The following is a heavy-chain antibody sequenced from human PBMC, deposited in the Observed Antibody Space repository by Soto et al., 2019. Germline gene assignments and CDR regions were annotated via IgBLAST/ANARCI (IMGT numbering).Heavy chain of an antibody. CDR2: FDPEDGET. Sequence: GASVKVSCKVSGYTLTELSMHWVRQAPGKGLEWMGGFDPEDGETIYAQKFQGRVTMTEDTSTDTAYMELSSLRSEDTAVYYCATAYWAPGGGVFYFDYWGQGTLVTVSS. CDR3: ATAYWAPGGGVFYFDY. V-gene: IGHV1-24*01. D-gene: IGHD3-10*01. J-gene: IGHJ4*02. CDR1: GYTLTELS.